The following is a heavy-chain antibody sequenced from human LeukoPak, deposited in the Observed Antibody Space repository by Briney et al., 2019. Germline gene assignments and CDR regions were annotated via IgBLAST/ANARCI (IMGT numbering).Heavy chain of an antibody. D-gene: IGHD4-17*01. CDR3: ARGTVTTPFDY. CDR2: ISSSSSYI. V-gene: IGHV3-21*01. CDR1: GFTFSSYG. J-gene: IGHJ4*02. Sequence: GGSPRLSCAASGFTFSSYGMHWVRQAPGKGLEWVSSISSSSSYIYYADSVKGRFTISRDNAKNSLYLQMNSLRAEDTAVYYCARGTVTTPFDYWGQGTLVTVSS.